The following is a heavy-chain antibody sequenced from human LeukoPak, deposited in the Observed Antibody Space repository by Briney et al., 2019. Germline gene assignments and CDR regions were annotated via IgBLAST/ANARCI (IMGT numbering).Heavy chain of an antibody. CDR2: IKQDGSKK. CDR1: GFTFSSYW. D-gene: IGHD3-10*01. Sequence: PGGSLRLSCVVSGFTFSSYWMSWVRQAPGKGLEWVANIKQDGSKKYYVDSVKGRFTISRDNAKNSLYLQMNSLRAEDTAVYYCARDAPGFYSGSYEDYWGQGTLVTVSS. J-gene: IGHJ4*02. V-gene: IGHV3-7*01. CDR3: ARDAPGFYSGSYEDY.